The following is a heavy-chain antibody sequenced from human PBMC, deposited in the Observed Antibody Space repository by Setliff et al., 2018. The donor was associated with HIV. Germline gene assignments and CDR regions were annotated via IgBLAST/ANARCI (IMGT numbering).Heavy chain of an antibody. V-gene: IGHV3-33*01. CDR3: ARATFGGVIGYFDY. CDR2: IWYDGINK. J-gene: IGHJ4*02. CDR1: GFTFRSFG. D-gene: IGHD3-16*02. Sequence: PGGSLRLSCAASGFTFRSFGMHWVRQVPGKGLEWVAVIWYDGINKNYADSVRGRFTISRDNSRDTLYLQMNSLRAEDTAVYYCARATFGGVIGYFDYWGQGTLVTVS.